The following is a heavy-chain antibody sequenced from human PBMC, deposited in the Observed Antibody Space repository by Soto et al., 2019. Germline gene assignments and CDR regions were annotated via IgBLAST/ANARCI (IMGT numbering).Heavy chain of an antibody. CDR2: IYWDDDK. V-gene: IGHV2-5*02. Sequence: SGPTLVNPTQTLTLTCTFSAFSLSTGGVGVGWTRQPPGKALEWLALIYWDDDKRYSPSLRSRLTITKDTSKNQVVLTMTNMDPVDTATYYCIQSRCGGDCLQSYASYYYYGMDVWGQGTKVTVSS. D-gene: IGHD2-21*02. CDR3: IQSRCGGDCLQSYASYYYYGMDV. CDR1: AFSLSTGGVG. J-gene: IGHJ6*02.